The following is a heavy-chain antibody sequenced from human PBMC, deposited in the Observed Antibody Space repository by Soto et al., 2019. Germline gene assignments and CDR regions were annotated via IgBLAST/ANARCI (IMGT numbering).Heavy chain of an antibody. J-gene: IGHJ4*01. CDR3: VKDSTWAEGWEKLPAFDN. CDR1: GFTFSSYG. V-gene: IGHV3-23*01. Sequence: PGGSLRLSCAASGFTFSSYGISWIRLSPGKGLEWVSVISGGGDTTYYTPSVKGRFTISRDDFRNTLYLQMRSLSPGDTAVYYCVKDSTWAEGWEKLPAFDNWGHGTLVTVSS. CDR2: ISGGGDTT. D-gene: IGHD1-26*01.